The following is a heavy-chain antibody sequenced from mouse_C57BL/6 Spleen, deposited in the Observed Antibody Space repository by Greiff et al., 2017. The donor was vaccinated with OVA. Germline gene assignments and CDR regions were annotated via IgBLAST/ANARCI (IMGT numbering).Heavy chain of an antibody. CDR2: IYPGSGNT. CDR1: GYSFTSYY. V-gene: IGHV1-66*01. D-gene: IGHD4-1*01. Sequence: QVQLKQSGPELVKPGASVKISCKASGYSFTSYYIHWVKQRPGQGLEWIGWIYPGSGNTKYNEKFKGKATLTADTSSSTDYMQLSSLTSEGSAVYYCARRGGNWDEGYFDVWGTGTTVTVSS. CDR3: ARRGGNWDEGYFDV. J-gene: IGHJ1*03.